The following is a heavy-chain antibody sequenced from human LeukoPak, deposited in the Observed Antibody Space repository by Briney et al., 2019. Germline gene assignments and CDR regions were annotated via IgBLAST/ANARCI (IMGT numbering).Heavy chain of an antibody. CDR1: GDSIYTYY. CDR3: ARVLLWFGEFYYFDY. D-gene: IGHD3-10*01. J-gene: IGHJ4*02. V-gene: IGHV4-59*12. Sequence: ASETLSLTCTVSGDSIYTYYWNWIRQPPGKALEWIGFFYHSGNTSYNPSLKSRVTISVDTSKNQFSLEVSSVTAADTAVYYCARVLLWFGEFYYFDYWGQGTLVTVSS. CDR2: FYHSGNT.